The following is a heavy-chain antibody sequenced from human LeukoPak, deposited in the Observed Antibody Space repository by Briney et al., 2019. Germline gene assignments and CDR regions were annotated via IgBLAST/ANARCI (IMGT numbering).Heavy chain of an antibody. CDR3: ARDIAVADPVAFDI. D-gene: IGHD6-19*01. Sequence: SETLSLTCIVSGGSISSSSYSWGWIRQPPGKGLEWIGSIYYSGSTYYNPSLKSRVTISVDTSKNQFSLKLSSVTAADTAVYYCARDIAVADPVAFDIWGQGTMVTVSS. J-gene: IGHJ3*02. CDR1: GGSISSSSYS. V-gene: IGHV4-39*07. CDR2: IYYSGST.